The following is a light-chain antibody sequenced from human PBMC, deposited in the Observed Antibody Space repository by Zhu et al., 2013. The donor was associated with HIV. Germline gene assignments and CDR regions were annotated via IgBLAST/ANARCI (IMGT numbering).Light chain of an antibody. J-gene: IGKJ2*03. CDR1: QTVGTN. CDR2: EAS. Sequence: EIVMTQSPATLSVSAGERATLSCRASQTVGTNLAWYQAKPGQAPRLLMNEASTRADGIPAKFSGSGSGTEFTLTISSLQSEDFAVYYCQQHKDWPPSFGQGTKLEI. V-gene: IGKV3D-15*01. CDR3: QQHKDWPPS.